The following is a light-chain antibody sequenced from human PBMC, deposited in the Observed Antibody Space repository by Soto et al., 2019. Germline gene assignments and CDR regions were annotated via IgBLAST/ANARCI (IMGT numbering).Light chain of an antibody. CDR1: SSDVGGYDY. CDR2: DVT. CDR3: ASYGGYYVV. J-gene: IGLJ2*01. Sequence: QSVLTQPPSASGSPGQSVALSCTGTSSDVGGYDYVSWFQQNPGKAPKLMIYDVTKRPSGVPDRFSGSKSGNTASLTVSGLQAEDEAYYYCASYGGYYVVFGGGTKVTVL. V-gene: IGLV2-8*01.